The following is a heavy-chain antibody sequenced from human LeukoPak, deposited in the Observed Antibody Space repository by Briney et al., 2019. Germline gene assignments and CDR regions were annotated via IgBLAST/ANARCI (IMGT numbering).Heavy chain of an antibody. V-gene: IGHV3-74*01. Sequence: GGSLRLSCGASGFTFSYHWMHWVRQVPGRGLVWVSRIDGGGSSTSYADSVKGRFSISRDNAKSTLYLQMSSLRAEDTAVYYCARGPGSSGGAYVGDYWGPGTLVTVSS. CDR3: ARGPGSSGGAYVGDY. D-gene: IGHD3-22*01. CDR1: GFTFSYHW. J-gene: IGHJ4*01. CDR2: IDGGGSST.